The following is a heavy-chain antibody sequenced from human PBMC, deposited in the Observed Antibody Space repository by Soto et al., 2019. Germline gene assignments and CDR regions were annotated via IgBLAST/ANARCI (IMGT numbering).Heavy chain of an antibody. D-gene: IGHD6-13*01. V-gene: IGHV4-4*07. CDR1: SGSFSTYY. Sequence: ETLCLTCPVSSGSFSTYYWSWIRQPAGKGLEWIGRIYSTGSTLYNPSLKSLITMSVDTSKNQFSLRLSSVTAADTAVYYCAGGAAADYFDYWGQGTLVTVYS. CDR2: IYSTGST. J-gene: IGHJ4*02. CDR3: AGGAAADYFDY.